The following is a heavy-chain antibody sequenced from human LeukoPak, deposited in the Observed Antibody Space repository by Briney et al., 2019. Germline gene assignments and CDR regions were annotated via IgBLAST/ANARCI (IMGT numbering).Heavy chain of an antibody. V-gene: IGHV1-46*01. J-gene: IGHJ4*02. CDR3: AKDIQSSRWYYFDY. D-gene: IGHD6-13*01. CDR2: INPSGGST. Sequence: ASVKVSCKASGYTSTSYYMHWVRQAPGQGLEWMGIINPSGGSTSYAQKFQGRVTMTRDTSTSTVYMELSSLRAEGTALYYCAKDIQSSRWYYFDYWGQGTLVTVSS. CDR1: GYTSTSYY.